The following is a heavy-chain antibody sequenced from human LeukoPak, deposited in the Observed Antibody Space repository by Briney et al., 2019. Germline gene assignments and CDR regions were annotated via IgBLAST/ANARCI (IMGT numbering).Heavy chain of an antibody. CDR2: IIPIFGTA. CDR1: GGTFSSYA. D-gene: IGHD3-10*01. CDR3: ARELAGHYYGSGSSFDY. Sequence: SVKVSCKASGGTFSSYAISWVRQAPGQGLEWMGGIIPIFGTANYAQKFQGRVTITADESTSTAYMELSSLRSEDTAVYYCARELAGHYYGSGSSFDYWGQGTLVTVSS. V-gene: IGHV1-69*13. J-gene: IGHJ4*02.